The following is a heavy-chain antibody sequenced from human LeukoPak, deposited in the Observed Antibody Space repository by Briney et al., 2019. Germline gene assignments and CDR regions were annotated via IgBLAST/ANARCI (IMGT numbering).Heavy chain of an antibody. CDR1: GFTFSYSW. CDR3: VRALFSISDES. D-gene: IGHD3-3*02. CDR2: INDDGTTT. V-gene: IGHV3-74*03. J-gene: IGHJ5*02. Sequence: PGESLRLSCAASGFTFSYSWLHWVHQAPGKGLVWVSRINDDGTTTTYADSVKGRFTISRDNAKNTLYLQMNSLRAEDTAVYFCVRALFSISDESWGQGTLVTVSS.